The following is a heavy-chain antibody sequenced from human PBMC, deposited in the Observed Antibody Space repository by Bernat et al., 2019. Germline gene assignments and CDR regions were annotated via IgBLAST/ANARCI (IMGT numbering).Heavy chain of an antibody. CDR3: ARERDYYGSGSYYYYYYMDV. Sequence: QVQLVQSGAEVKKPGASVKVSCKASGYTFTSYGISWVRQAPGQGLEWMGWISAYNGNTNYAQKLQGRVTMTTDTSTSTAYMELRGLRSDDTAVYYCARERDYYGSGSYYYYYYMDVWGKGTTVTVSS. CDR1: GYTFTSYG. CDR2: ISAYNGNT. J-gene: IGHJ6*03. D-gene: IGHD3-10*01. V-gene: IGHV1-18*01.